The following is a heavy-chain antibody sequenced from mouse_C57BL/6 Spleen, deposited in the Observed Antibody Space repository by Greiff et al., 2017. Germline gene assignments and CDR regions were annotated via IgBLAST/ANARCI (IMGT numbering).Heavy chain of an antibody. CDR1: GYTFTSYW. CDR3: ARSDGYGYAWFAD. D-gene: IGHD1-2*01. Sequence: QVQLKQPGAELVKPGASLKLSCKASGYTFTSYWMNWVKQRPGQGLEWIGMLHPKNGSTNYNAKFKSKATLTVDKSSSTAYMPLSSLTSEDSAVYCCARSDGYGYAWFADWGQGTLVTVSA. J-gene: IGHJ3*01. CDR2: LHPKNGST. V-gene: IGHV1-64*01.